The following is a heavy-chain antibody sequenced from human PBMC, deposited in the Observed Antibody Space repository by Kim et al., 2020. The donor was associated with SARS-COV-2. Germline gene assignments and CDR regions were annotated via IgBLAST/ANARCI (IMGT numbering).Heavy chain of an antibody. V-gene: IGHV1-18*04. D-gene: IGHD3-9*01. Sequence: ASVKVSCKASGYTFTSYGISWVRQAPGQGLEWMGWISAYNGNTNYAQKLQGRVTMTTDTSTSTAYMELRSLRSDDTAVYYCARVRAYYDILTGYYTLNWFDPWGQGTLVTVSS. J-gene: IGHJ5*02. CDR1: GYTFTSYG. CDR2: ISAYNGNT. CDR3: ARVRAYYDILTGYYTLNWFDP.